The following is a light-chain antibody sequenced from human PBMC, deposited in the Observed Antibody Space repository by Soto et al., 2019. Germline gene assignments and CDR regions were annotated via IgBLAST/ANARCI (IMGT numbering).Light chain of an antibody. CDR1: QSVISN. CDR2: RTS. CDR3: QQYNNWPRVT. J-gene: IGKJ4*01. Sequence: EIVMTQSPATLSVSPGERATLSCRASQSVISNYLSWYQQKPGQAPRLLMFRTSSRATGFPARFSGSGSGTEFNLTISSLQSEDFGVYYCQQYNNWPRVTFGGGTKVDIK. V-gene: IGKV3-15*01.